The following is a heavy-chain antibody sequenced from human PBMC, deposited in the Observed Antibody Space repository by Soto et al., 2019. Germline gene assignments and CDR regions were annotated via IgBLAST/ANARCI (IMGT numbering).Heavy chain of an antibody. CDR2: ISATGGSY. D-gene: IGHD5-18*01. J-gene: IGHJ4*02. CDR3: AKDRGYSYGYGFDY. CDR1: GFTFTSYA. Sequence: EVQLLESGGGLVQPGGPLSPSCAASGFTFTSYATAWVRQVPGKGLEWVSTISATGGSYYYAGSVKGRFTITRDNSKSTVYLQMNSLRDEDTALYYCAKDRGYSYGYGFDYWGKGTLVTVSS. V-gene: IGHV3-23*01.